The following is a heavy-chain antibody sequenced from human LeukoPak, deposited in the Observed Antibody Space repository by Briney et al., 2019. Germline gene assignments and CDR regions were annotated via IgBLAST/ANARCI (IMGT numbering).Heavy chain of an antibody. CDR3: ARDHQDQNGGNWGHEDYFDY. D-gene: IGHD4-23*01. J-gene: IGHJ4*02. CDR1: GGSISSSSYY. V-gene: IGHV4-61*02. CDR2: IYTSGST. Sequence: SETLSLTCTVSGGSISSSSYYWSWIRQPPGKGLEWIGRIYTSGSTYYNPSLKSRVTISVDTSKNQFSLKLSSVTAADTAVYYCARDHQDQNGGNWGHEDYFDYWGQGTLVTVSS.